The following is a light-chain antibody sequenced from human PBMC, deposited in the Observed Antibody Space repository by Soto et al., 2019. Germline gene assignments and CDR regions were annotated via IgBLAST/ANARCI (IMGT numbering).Light chain of an antibody. J-gene: IGKJ1*01. V-gene: IGKV3-20*01. Sequence: EISMRQFPAMLCANPGGWATLSCRAAQDVTTNFAWYQLRRGQPPRLLIYGASIRATGIPDRFSGSGSGTDFTLTISRLEPEDFAVYYCQPSGSSGTLDQGTKVDI. CDR1: QDVTTN. CDR2: GAS. CDR3: QPSGSSGT.